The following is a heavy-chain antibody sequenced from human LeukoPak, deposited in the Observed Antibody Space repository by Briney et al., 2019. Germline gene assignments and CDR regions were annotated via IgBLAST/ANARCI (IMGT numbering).Heavy chain of an antibody. J-gene: IGHJ4*02. CDR1: RFTPSIYL. V-gene: IGHV3-7*05. Sequence: VGALRLSCGASRFTPSIYLTCWVRPTPGKGGERVSNVSQDGSGKNYADSVEDRFTISRDNAKNSLYLQMNSLRAEETAVYYCVRDNPRQQGFAYWGQGTLVTVSS. D-gene: IGHD6-13*01. CDR2: VSQDGSGK. CDR3: VRDNPRQQGFAY.